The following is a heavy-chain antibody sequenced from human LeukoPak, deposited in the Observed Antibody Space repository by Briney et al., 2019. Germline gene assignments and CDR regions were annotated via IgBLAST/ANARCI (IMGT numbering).Heavy chain of an antibody. V-gene: IGHV4-4*07. Sequence: PSETLSLTCTVSGGSISTYYWSWIRQPAGKGLEWIGRIYTSGNTNYNPSLKSRVTMSVDTSKTQFSLKLSSVTAADTAVYYCARESVGYRDAFDVWGQGTMVTVSS. CDR1: GGSISTYY. CDR3: ARESVGYRDAFDV. J-gene: IGHJ3*01. D-gene: IGHD1-26*01. CDR2: IYTSGNT.